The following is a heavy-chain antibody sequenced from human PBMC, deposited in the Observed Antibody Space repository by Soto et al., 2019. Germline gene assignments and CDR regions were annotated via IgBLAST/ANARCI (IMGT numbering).Heavy chain of an antibody. CDR1: GFTVSSNY. V-gene: IGHV3-53*01. J-gene: IGHJ4*02. CDR2: IYSGGST. Sequence: GGSLRLSCAASGFTVSSNYMSWVRQAPGKGLEWVSVIYSGGSTYYADSVKGRFTISRDNSKNTLYLQMNSLRAEDTAVYYCARGYYDSSGDYSSIDYWGQGTLVTVSS. CDR3: ARGYYDSSGDYSSIDY. D-gene: IGHD3-22*01.